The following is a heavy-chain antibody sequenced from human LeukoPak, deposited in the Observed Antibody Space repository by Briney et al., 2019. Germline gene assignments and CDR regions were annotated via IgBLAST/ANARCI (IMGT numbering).Heavy chain of an antibody. V-gene: IGHV3-30-3*01. Sequence: GGSLRLSCAASGFTFSSYAMHWVRQAPGKGLEWVAVISYDGSNKYYADSVKGRFTISRDNSKNTLYLQMNSLRAEDTAVYYCARGPSWGSDDAFDIWGQGTMVTVSS. D-gene: IGHD2-2*01. J-gene: IGHJ3*02. CDR3: ARGPSWGSDDAFDI. CDR1: GFTFSSYA. CDR2: ISYDGSNK.